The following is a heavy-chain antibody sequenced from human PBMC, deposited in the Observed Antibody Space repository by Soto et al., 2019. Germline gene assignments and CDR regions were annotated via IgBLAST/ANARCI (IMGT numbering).Heavy chain of an antibody. J-gene: IGHJ4*02. D-gene: IGHD3-22*01. CDR3: ASRGSLEYDSSGYYYYFDY. Sequence: SVKVSCKASGGTFSSYVISWVRQAPGQGLEWMGGTIPIFGTANYAQKFQGRVTITADESTSTAYMELSSLRSEDTAVYYCASRGSLEYDSSGYYYYFDYWGQGTLVTVSS. CDR2: TIPIFGTA. V-gene: IGHV1-69*13. CDR1: GGTFSSYV.